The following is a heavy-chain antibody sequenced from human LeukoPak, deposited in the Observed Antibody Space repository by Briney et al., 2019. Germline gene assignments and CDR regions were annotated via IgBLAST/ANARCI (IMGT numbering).Heavy chain of an antibody. CDR2: SKRKIDGGTT. J-gene: IGHJ4*02. D-gene: IGHD3-16*01. Sequence: GGSLRLSCAASGFTFSSAWMSWVRQAPGKGLEWVGRSKRKIDGGTTDYTAPVKGRFTISRDDSENTLFLQMDTLKTEDTAVYYCITDLGREPTYAYSWGQGTLVTVSS. CDR1: GFTFSSAW. V-gene: IGHV3-15*01. CDR3: ITDLGREPTYAYS.